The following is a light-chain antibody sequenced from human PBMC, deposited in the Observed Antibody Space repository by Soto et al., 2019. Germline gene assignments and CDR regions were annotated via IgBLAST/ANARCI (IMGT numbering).Light chain of an antibody. Sequence: EIVLTQSPATLSLSPGERATLSCRASQSISSYLAWYQQKPGQAPRRLIYDASKRATGIPARFSGSGSGADFTPTITSHPPEDFAVYYCQHRDNWPPGATFGGGTKVEIK. J-gene: IGKJ4*01. CDR2: DAS. CDR3: QHRDNWPPGAT. CDR1: QSISSY. V-gene: IGKV3-11*01.